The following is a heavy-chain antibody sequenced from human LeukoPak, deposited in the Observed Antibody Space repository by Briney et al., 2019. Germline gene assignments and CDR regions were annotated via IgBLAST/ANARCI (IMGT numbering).Heavy chain of an antibody. Sequence: GGSLRLSCSASGFTFSSFGMHWVRQAPGKGLEWISGIHWTGGIVAYAASVKGRFTISRDNAENSLYLEMNSLKPEDTALYYCAKLMVGGLTKSPFDSWGQGTLVTVSS. V-gene: IGHV3-9*01. D-gene: IGHD3-10*01. J-gene: IGHJ4*02. CDR1: GFTFSSFG. CDR3: AKLMVGGLTKSPFDS. CDR2: IHWTGGIV.